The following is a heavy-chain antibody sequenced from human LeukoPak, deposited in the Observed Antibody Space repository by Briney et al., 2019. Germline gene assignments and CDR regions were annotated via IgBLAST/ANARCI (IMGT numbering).Heavy chain of an antibody. CDR2: IYSGGST. Sequence: PGGSLRLSCAASGFTVSSNYMSWVRQAPGKGLEWVSVIYSGGSTYYADSVKGQFTISRDNSKNTLYLQMNSLRAEDTAVYYCARVDTYSYGYDYWGQGTLVTVSS. D-gene: IGHD5-18*01. CDR3: ARVDTYSYGYDY. J-gene: IGHJ4*02. CDR1: GFTVSSNY. V-gene: IGHV3-53*01.